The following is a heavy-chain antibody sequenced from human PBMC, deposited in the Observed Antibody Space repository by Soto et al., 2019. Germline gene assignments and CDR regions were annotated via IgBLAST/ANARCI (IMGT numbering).Heavy chain of an antibody. Sequence: QVQLVESGGGVVQPGRSLRLSCAASGFTFSSYGMHWVRQAPGKGLEWVAVIWYDGSNKYYADSVKGRFTISRDNSKNTLYLQMNSLRAEDTAVYYCARETAAGYFDYWGQGTLVTVSS. J-gene: IGHJ4*02. CDR2: IWYDGSNK. V-gene: IGHV3-33*01. CDR3: ARETAAGYFDY. D-gene: IGHD6-13*01. CDR1: GFTFSSYG.